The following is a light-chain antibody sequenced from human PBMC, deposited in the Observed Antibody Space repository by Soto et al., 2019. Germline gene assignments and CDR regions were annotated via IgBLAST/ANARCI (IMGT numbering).Light chain of an antibody. CDR3: QQVNYYPFT. CDR1: QGISPY. CDR2: AAV. J-gene: IGKJ4*01. Sequence: DIHLTQSPSLLSASVGDRVTITCRASQGISPYVDWYQQKPVKAPKLLIYAAVVLQGGIPSRFSGSGSATEFILTISGLQPEDFATYYCQQVNYYPFTFGGGTRVEIK. V-gene: IGKV1-9*01.